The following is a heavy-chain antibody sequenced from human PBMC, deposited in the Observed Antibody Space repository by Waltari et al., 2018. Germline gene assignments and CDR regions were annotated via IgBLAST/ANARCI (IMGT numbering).Heavy chain of an antibody. CDR1: GFIFNNYG. CDR2: INTDGSIT. J-gene: IGHJ4*02. Sequence: EVQLVESGGGLVQPGGSLRRSGAASGFIFNNYGMHRVREAPGKGLVSVSHINTDGSITNYADSVKGRFTISRDNAKNTLFLQMNSLRAEDTAVYYCVMYSSSFLGDCWGQGTLVTVSS. D-gene: IGHD6-13*01. CDR3: VMYSSSFLGDC. V-gene: IGHV3-74*01.